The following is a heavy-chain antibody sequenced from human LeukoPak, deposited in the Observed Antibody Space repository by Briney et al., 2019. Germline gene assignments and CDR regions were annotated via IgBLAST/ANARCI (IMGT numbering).Heavy chain of an antibody. J-gene: IGHJ6*02. Sequence: SETLSLTCTVSGGSISSYFWSWIRQPPGKGLEWIPYVHYSESTNYNPSLKSRVTISVDMSKNQFSLKLSSVTAADTAVYYCARRSIAAGGLYGMDVWGQGTTVTVSS. D-gene: IGHD6-13*01. CDR2: VHYSEST. CDR1: GGSISSYF. CDR3: ARRSIAAGGLYGMDV. V-gene: IGHV4-59*08.